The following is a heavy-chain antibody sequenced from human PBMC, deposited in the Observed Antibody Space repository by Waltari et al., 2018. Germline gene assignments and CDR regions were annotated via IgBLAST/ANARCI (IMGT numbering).Heavy chain of an antibody. CDR3: GRDVYGDYVGGGGGAFDI. D-gene: IGHD4-17*01. J-gene: IGHJ3*02. Sequence: EVQLVESGGGLVKPGGSLRLSCAAPGFTPSTYSMTWVGQAPGKGLEWVSPISSRSNIYNEDSGKGRFTISRANAKNSLYLQMNSLRAEDTAVYYGGRDVYGDYVGGGGGAFDIWGQGTMVTVSS. CDR2: ISSRSNI. CDR1: GFTPSTYS. V-gene: IGHV3-21*01.